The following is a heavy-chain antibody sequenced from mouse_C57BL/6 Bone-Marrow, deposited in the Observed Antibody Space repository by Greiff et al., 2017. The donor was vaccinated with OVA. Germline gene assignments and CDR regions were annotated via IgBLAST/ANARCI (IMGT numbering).Heavy chain of an antibody. V-gene: IGHV1-63*01. Sequence: VQLVESGAELVRPGTSVKMSCKASGYTFTNYWIGWAKQRPGHGLEWIGDIYPGGGYTNYNEKFKGKATLTADKSSSTAYMQFSSLTSEDSAIYYCARGDYPYAMDYWGQGTSVTVSS. CDR1: GYTFTNYW. CDR2: IYPGGGYT. J-gene: IGHJ4*01. D-gene: IGHD5-5*01. CDR3: ARGDYPYAMDY.